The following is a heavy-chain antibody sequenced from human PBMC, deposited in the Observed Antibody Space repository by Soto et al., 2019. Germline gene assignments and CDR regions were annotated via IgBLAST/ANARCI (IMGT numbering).Heavy chain of an antibody. CDR3: ARAPKVSGSSQTRPDF. J-gene: IGHJ4*02. D-gene: IGHD6-6*01. Sequence: SETLSLTCSIYSGSFSGYYWSWIRQPPGKGLEWIGEISQSGNTNYSPSLKSRVSISIDTSKKQFPLNLASVSAADTAVYYCARAPKVSGSSQTRPDFWGQGTLVTVSS. CDR2: ISQSGNT. CDR1: SGSFSGYY. V-gene: IGHV4-34*01.